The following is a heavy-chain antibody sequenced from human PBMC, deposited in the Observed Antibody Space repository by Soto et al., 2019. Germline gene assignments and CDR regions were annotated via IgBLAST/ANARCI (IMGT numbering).Heavy chain of an antibody. V-gene: IGHV1-69*01. J-gene: IGHJ6*02. CDR1: GGTFSSYA. CDR2: IIPIFGTA. CDR3: ARARNILTGYYYYYGMDV. Sequence: QVQLVQSGAEVKKPGSSVKVSCKASGGTFSSYAISWVRQAPGQGLEWMGGIIPIFGTANYAQKFQGRVTITADEYTRPAYMELSSLRSEDTAVYYCARARNILTGYYYYYGMDVWGQGTTVTVSS. D-gene: IGHD3-9*01.